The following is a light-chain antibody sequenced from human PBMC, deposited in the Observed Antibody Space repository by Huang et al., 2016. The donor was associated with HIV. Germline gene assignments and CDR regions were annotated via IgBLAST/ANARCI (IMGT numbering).Light chain of an antibody. V-gene: IGKV3-11*01. CDR3: QQRDNWPPMYT. J-gene: IGKJ2*01. Sequence: EIVLTQSPDTLSLSPGERATLSCRASQTVSKYLAWYQHKPGQSPRLLIYDASKRAAGIPARFSGSASGTDFTLSISSLEHEDFAVYYCQQRDNWPPMYTFGQGTKLEIK. CDR1: QTVSKY. CDR2: DAS.